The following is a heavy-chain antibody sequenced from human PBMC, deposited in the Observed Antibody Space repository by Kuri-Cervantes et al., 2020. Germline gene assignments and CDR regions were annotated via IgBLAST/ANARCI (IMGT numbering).Heavy chain of an antibody. D-gene: IGHD1-1*01. CDR3: ARETGWFDP. CDR2: IYYTGST. CDR1: GDSIRSGAYY. J-gene: IGHJ5*02. V-gene: IGHV4-31*03. Sequence: SETLSLTCSASGDSIRSGAYYWSWIRQHPGKGLEWLGYIYYTGSTHYNPSFKSRLIISIDTSKNQFSLKLSSVTVADTAVYYCARETGWFDPWGQGALVTVSS.